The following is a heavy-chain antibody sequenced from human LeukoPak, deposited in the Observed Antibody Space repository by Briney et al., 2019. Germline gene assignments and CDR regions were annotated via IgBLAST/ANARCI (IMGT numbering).Heavy chain of an antibody. CDR2: IYYSGST. D-gene: IGHD4-17*01. V-gene: IGHV4-59*01. CDR1: GGSISSYY. Sequence: KPSETLSLTCTVSGGSISSYYWSWIRQPPGKGLEWIGYIYYSGSTNYNPSLKSRVTISVDTSKNQLSLKLSPVTAADTAVYYCARFRHYGDYIHPPDYWGQGTLVTVSS. J-gene: IGHJ4*02. CDR3: ARFRHYGDYIHPPDY.